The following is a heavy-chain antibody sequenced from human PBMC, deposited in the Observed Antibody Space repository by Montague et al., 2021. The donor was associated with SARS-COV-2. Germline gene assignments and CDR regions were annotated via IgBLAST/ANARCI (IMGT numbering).Heavy chain of an antibody. V-gene: IGHV2-70*01. Sequence: PALVKPTQTLTLTCTFSGFSLSTSGMCVSWIRQPPGKALEWHALIGWXXXKYYSTSLKTRLTISKDTSKNPVVLTMTNMDPVDTATYYCARIRDYDILTGSYSGFDYWGQGTLVTVSS. CDR3: ARIRDYDILTGSYSGFDY. CDR1: GFSLSTSGMC. D-gene: IGHD3-9*01. J-gene: IGHJ4*02. CDR2: IGWXXXK.